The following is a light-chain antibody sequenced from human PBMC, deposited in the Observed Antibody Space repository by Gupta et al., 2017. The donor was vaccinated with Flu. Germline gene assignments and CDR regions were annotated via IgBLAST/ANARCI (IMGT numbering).Light chain of an antibody. CDR2: GNN. V-gene: IGLV1-44*01. CDR3: AAWDDSLNGGV. CDR1: SSNIGINT. Sequence: QSVLTQPPSASGTPGQRVSISCSGSSSNIGINTVNWYQQLPGTAPILRIYGNNQRPAGVPDRFSGAKAGTSASLAISGLQSEDEADYYCAAWDDSLNGGVFGGGTKLTVL. J-gene: IGLJ3*02.